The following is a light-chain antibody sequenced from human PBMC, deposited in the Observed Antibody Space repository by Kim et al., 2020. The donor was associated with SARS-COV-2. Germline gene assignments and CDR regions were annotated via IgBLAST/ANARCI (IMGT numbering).Light chain of an antibody. CDR1: SANSGENY. Sequence: WAAMSGSDSSANSGENYEYWYQQLPGTARRLLIHMNSQRPSGGPNRFSGSKSGTSATLAISGIRSEDEADYYYAAWEDSLGGYWVFGGGTQLTVL. CDR2: MNS. CDR3: AAWEDSLGGYWV. V-gene: IGLV1-47*01. J-gene: IGLJ3*02.